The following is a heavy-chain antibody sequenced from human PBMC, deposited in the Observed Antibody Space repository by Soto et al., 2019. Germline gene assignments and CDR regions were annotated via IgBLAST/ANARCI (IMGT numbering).Heavy chain of an antibody. Sequence: QVQLVESGGGLVKPGGSLRLSCAVSGFTFSDYYMTWIRQAPGKGLEWVSYISSSTSHTNYADSVKGRFTISRDNAKNSLFLQMTSLRAEDTAVYYCARGRVAAADYFDFWGQGTLVTVSS. J-gene: IGHJ4*02. D-gene: IGHD2-2*01. CDR1: GFTFSDYY. V-gene: IGHV3-11*05. CDR2: ISSSTSHT. CDR3: ARGRVAAADYFDF.